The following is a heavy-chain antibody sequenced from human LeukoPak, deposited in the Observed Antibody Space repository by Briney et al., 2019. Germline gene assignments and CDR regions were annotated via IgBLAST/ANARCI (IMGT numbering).Heavy chain of an antibody. CDR1: GFTFSSYN. V-gene: IGHV3-21*01. J-gene: IGHJ4*02. Sequence: GGSLRLSCAASGFTFSSYNVNWVRQAPGKGREWVSSISRSSDYIYYADSVKGRFTISRDNAKNSLYLQMNSLRAEDTAVYYCAREELSYWGQGTLVTVSS. CDR2: ISRSSDYI. CDR3: AREELSY. D-gene: IGHD1-26*01.